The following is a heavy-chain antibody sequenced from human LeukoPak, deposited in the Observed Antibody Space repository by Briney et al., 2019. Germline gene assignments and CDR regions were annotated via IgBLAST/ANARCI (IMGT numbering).Heavy chain of an antibody. CDR3: ARKGDV. CDR2: IYTSGST. CDR1: GDSISSGSYY. V-gene: IGHV4-61*02. J-gene: IGHJ6*04. Sequence: PSETLSLTCTVSGDSISSGSYYWSWIRQPAGKGLEWIGRIYTSGSTDYNPSLKSRVTISLDTSKNQFSLKLNSVTAADTAVYYCARKGDVWGKGTTVTVSS.